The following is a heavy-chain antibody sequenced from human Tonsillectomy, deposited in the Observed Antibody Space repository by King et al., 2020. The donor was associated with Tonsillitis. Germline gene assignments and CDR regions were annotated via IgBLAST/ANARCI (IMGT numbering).Heavy chain of an antibody. Sequence: VQLVESGAEVKKPGASVKVSCKASGYTFTSYGISWVRQAPGQGLEWMGWIISYNGNTNYAQKLQGRDTVTTDTSTSTAYMELRSLRSDDTAVYYCARDCSSTSCYPAFDYWGQGTLVTVSS. CDR1: GYTFTSYG. CDR2: IISYNGNT. V-gene: IGHV1-18*01. D-gene: IGHD2-2*01. CDR3: ARDCSSTSCYPAFDY. J-gene: IGHJ4*02.